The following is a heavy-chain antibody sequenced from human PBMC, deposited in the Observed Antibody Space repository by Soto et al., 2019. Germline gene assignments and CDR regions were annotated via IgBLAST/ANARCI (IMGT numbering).Heavy chain of an antibody. CDR1: GGFISRGSNY. V-gene: IGHV4-30-4*02. J-gene: IGHJ6*02. CDR3: VIFDFFTVYGCMDV. D-gene: IGHD3-3*01. Sequence: SETRRHPYTVSGGFISRGSNYWSWIRQHPGKGLEWIGYIYYSGSNYYNPTLKSRVTISVERSKNLFSLKLRSVTAADTAVYYCVIFDFFTVYGCMDVWGQGT. CDR2: IYYSGSN.